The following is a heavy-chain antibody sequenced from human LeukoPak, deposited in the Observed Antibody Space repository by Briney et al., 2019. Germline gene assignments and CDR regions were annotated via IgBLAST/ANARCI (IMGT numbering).Heavy chain of an antibody. CDR3: GRAPTVLVGYCSSSSCQADY. Sequence: PGGSLRLSCAASGFTFSSYWMHWVRQAPGKGLEWVSAIDPSSTYIYYADSVKGRFTISRDNAENSLYLQMNGLRVEDTAVYYCGRAPTVLVGYCSSSSCQADYWGQGTLVTVSS. J-gene: IGHJ4*02. D-gene: IGHD2-2*01. CDR1: GFTFSSYW. CDR2: IDPSSTYI. V-gene: IGHV3-21*01.